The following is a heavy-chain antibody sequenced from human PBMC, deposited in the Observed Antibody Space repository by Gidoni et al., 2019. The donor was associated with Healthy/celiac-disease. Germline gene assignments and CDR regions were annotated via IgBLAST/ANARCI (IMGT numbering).Heavy chain of an antibody. J-gene: IGHJ3*02. CDR2: INWNCGSI. Sequence: EGQPVESGGGLVQPGRSPRLSWAAPGFTFDDYAMHLGRQGPGKGLELISGINWNCGSIGYADSVKGRFTISRDNAKNSLYLQMNSLRAEDTALYYCAKDDTQAPVGAFDIWGQGTMVTVSS. V-gene: IGHV3-9*01. CDR3: AKDDTQAPVGAFDI. D-gene: IGHD2-15*01. CDR1: GFTFDDYA.